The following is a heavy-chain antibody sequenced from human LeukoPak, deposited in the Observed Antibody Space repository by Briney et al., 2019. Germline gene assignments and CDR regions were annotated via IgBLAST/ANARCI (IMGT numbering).Heavy chain of an antibody. V-gene: IGHV1-8*01. CDR2: MNPNSGNT. D-gene: IGHD1-14*01. CDR1: GYTFTSYD. CDR3: ARGRIRTLNWFDP. Sequence: ASVKVSYKASGYTFTSYDINWVRQATGQGLEWMGWMNPNSGNTGYAQKFQGRVTMTRNTSISTAYMELSSLRSEDTAVYYCARGRIRTLNWFDPWGQGTLVTVSS. J-gene: IGHJ5*02.